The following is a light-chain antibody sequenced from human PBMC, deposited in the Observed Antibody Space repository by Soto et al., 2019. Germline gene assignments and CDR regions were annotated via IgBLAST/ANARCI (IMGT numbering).Light chain of an antibody. J-gene: IGKJ5*01. CDR3: LQHKSYPIT. CDR2: DAS. Sequence: DIQMTQSPSPLSASVGDRVDITCRTSQSVSSYLNWYQQKPGKAPKLLIYDASSLESGVPSRFSGSGSGTEFTLTISSLQPEDFATYYCLQHKSYPITFGQGTRLE. CDR1: QSVSSY. V-gene: IGKV1-17*01.